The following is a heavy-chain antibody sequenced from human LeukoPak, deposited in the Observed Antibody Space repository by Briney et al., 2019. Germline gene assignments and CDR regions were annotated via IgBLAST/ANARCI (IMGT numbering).Heavy chain of an antibody. CDR1: GGSFSGYY. J-gene: IGHJ4*02. CDR3: ARVEDEQQLVHDY. CDR2: INHSGST. V-gene: IGHV4-34*01. Sequence: PSETLSLTCAVYGGSFSGYYWSWIRQPPGKGLEWIGEINHSGSTNYNPSLKSRVTISVDTSKNQFSLKLSSVTAADTAVYYCARVEDEQQLVHDYWGQGTLVTVSS. D-gene: IGHD6-13*01.